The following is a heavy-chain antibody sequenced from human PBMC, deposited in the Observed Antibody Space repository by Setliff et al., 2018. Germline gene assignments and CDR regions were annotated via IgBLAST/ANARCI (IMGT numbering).Heavy chain of an antibody. J-gene: IGHJ4*02. Sequence: ETLSLTCAASGGSISSSNWWSWVRQPPGKALEWLAHIFSNDEKSYSTSLKSRLTISKDTSKNQVVLTMTNMDPVDTATYYCAHRRGDYYDSSGYYYDYWGQGTLVTVSS. D-gene: IGHD3-22*01. CDR3: AHRRGDYYDSSGYYYDY. V-gene: IGHV2-26*01. CDR2: IFSNDEK. CDR1: GGSISSSNW.